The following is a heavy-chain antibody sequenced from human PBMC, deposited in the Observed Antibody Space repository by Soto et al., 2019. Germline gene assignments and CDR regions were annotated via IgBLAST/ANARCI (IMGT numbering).Heavy chain of an antibody. V-gene: IGHV1-46*01. D-gene: IGHD6-19*01. CDR2: INPSGGST. CDR3: ARESQSSGWSWFDY. CDR1: GYTFTNYY. J-gene: IGHJ4*02. Sequence: ASVKVSCKASGYTFTNYYIHWVRQAPGQGLEWMGTINPSGGSTSYTRRFQGRVTLTRDTSTSTVYMELSSLRSEDTAVYYCARESQSSGWSWFDYWGQGTLVTVSS.